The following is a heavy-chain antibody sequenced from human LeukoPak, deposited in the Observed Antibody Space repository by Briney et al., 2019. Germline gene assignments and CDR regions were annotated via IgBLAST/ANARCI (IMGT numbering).Heavy chain of an antibody. V-gene: IGHV4-4*07. CDR2: IYSSGST. D-gene: IGHD3-10*01. Sequence: SETPSLTCTVSGGSISSYYWSWIRQPAGKGLEWIGRIYSSGSTNYNPSLKSRVTMSVDTSKNQFSLKLSSVTAADTAVYYCARVRADYYGSGSHYKVWFDPWGQGTLVTVSS. J-gene: IGHJ5*02. CDR1: GGSISSYY. CDR3: ARVRADYYGSGSHYKVWFDP.